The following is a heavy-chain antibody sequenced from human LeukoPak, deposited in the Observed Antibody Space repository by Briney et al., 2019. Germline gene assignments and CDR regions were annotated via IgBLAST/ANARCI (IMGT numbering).Heavy chain of an antibody. CDR3: ARDVGYYYDSSGYDY. V-gene: IGHV3-11*01. Sequence: PGGSLRPSCAASGFTFSDYYMSWIRQAPGKGLEWVSYISSSGSTIYYADSVKGRFTISRDNAKNSLYLQMNSLRAEDTAVYYCARDVGYYYDSSGYDYWGQGTLVTVSS. CDR1: GFTFSDYY. D-gene: IGHD3-22*01. J-gene: IGHJ4*02. CDR2: ISSSGSTI.